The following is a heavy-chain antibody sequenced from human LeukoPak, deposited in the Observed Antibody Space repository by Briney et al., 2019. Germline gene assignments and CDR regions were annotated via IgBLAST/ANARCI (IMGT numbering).Heavy chain of an antibody. CDR1: GFTLSSYE. CDR2: INWNGGST. J-gene: IGHJ4*02. CDR3: ASGGIYYGAAFDF. Sequence: GGSLRLSCAASGFTLSSYEMNWFRQAPGKGLEWVSGINWNGGSTGYADSVKGRFTISRDNAKNSLYLQMNSLRAEDTALYYCASGGIYYGAAFDFWGQGTLVTVSS. V-gene: IGHV3-20*04. D-gene: IGHD1-26*01.